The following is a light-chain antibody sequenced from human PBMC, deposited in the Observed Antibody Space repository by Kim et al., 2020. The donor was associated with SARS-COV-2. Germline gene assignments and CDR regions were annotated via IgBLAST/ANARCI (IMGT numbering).Light chain of an antibody. V-gene: IGLV1-44*01. CDR3: AVWDESLRGRL. CDR1: SSNIGSNT. J-gene: IGLJ1*01. CDR2: SDY. Sequence: QSVLTQPPSASGTPGQRVTISCSGSSSNIGSNTVKWYQQLPGTAPKLLIYSDYQRASGVPDRFSGSRSGTSASLAISGLLSEDEADYYCAVWDESLRGRLFGTGTKVTVL.